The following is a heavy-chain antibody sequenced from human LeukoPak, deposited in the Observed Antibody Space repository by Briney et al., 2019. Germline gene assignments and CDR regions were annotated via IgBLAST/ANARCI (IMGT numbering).Heavy chain of an antibody. CDR2: IYHSGGT. D-gene: IGHD6-13*01. J-gene: IGHJ4*02. CDR3: ARDKIGYTSSWTTFDY. V-gene: IGHV4-38-2*02. CDR1: GYFISSGYY. Sequence: SETLSLTCAVSGYFISSGYYWGWIRQPPGKGLEWIGSIYHSGGTYYNPSLKSRVTISVDTSKNQFSLKLSSVTAADTAVYYCARDKIGYTSSWTTFDYWGQGTLVTVSS.